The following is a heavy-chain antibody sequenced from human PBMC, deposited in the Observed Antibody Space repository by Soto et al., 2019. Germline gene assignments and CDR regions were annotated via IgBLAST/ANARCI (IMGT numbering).Heavy chain of an antibody. V-gene: IGHV3-48*03. CDR2: ISSSGSTI. D-gene: IGHD3-10*01. J-gene: IGHJ4*02. Sequence: GGSLRLSCAASGFTFSSYEMNWVRQAPGKGLEWVSYISSSGSTIYYADSVKGRFTISRDNAKNSLYLQMNSLRAEDTAVYYCARDRARYGSGRYSTRGQGSLITVYS. CDR3: ARDRARYGSGRYST. CDR1: GFTFSSYE.